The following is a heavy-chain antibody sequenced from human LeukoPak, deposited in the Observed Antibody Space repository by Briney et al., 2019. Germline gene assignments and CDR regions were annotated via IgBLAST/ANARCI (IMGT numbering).Heavy chain of an antibody. D-gene: IGHD4-23*01. Sequence: SETLSLTCTVSGGSISSGGYSWSWIRQHPGKGLEWIGYIYYSGTTYYNPSLRSRVTISVDTSKNQFSLRLSSVTAADTAVYYCARDPNSALWGQGTLVTVSS. J-gene: IGHJ4*02. V-gene: IGHV4-31*03. CDR1: GGSISSGGYS. CDR3: ARDPNSAL. CDR2: IYYSGTT.